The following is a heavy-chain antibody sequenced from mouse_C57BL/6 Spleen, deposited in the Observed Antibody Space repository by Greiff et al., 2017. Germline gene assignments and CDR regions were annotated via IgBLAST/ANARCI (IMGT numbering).Heavy chain of an antibody. V-gene: IGHV1-80*01. Sequence: QVHVKQSGAELVKPGASVKISCKASGYAFSSYWMNWVKQRPGKGLEWIGQIYPGDGDTNYNGKFKGKATLTADKSSSTAYMQLSSLTSEDSAVYFCARALYYDYDLAYWGQGTLVTVSA. CDR3: ARALYYDYDLAY. D-gene: IGHD2-4*01. CDR2: IYPGDGDT. CDR1: GYAFSSYW. J-gene: IGHJ3*01.